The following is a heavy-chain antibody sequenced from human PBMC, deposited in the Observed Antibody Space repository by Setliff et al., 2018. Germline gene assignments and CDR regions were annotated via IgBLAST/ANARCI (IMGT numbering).Heavy chain of an antibody. V-gene: IGHV1-18*01. CDR3: ARCLPFLSGYERGAFDY. J-gene: IGHJ4*02. CDR1: GYTFTSYG. D-gene: IGHD5-12*01. CDR2: ISTSNGNT. Sequence: GASVKVSCKASGYTFTSYGINWVRQAPGQGLEWMGWISTSNGNTNYAQKLQGRVTMTTDTSTSTAYMELRSLKSDDTAVYYCARCLPFLSGYERGAFDYWGQGTLVTVSS.